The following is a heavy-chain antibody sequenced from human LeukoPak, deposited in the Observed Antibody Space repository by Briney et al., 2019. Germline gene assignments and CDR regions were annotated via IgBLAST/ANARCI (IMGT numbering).Heavy chain of an antibody. Sequence: GASVKVSCKASGYTFTSYAMHWVRQAPGQRLEWMGWINAGNGNTKYSQEFQGRVTITRDTSASTAYMELSSLRSEDMAVYYCARGRHCSGGSCYFSDFDYWGQGTLVTVSS. D-gene: IGHD2-15*01. CDR3: ARGRHCSGGSCYFSDFDY. CDR2: INAGNGNT. V-gene: IGHV1-3*03. J-gene: IGHJ4*02. CDR1: GYTFTSYA.